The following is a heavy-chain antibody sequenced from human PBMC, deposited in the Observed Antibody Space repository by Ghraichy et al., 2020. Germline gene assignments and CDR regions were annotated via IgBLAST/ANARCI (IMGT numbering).Heavy chain of an antibody. Sequence: SVKVSCKASGGTFSSYTISWVRQAPGQGLEWMGRIIPILGIANYAQKFQGRVTITADKSTSTAYMELSSLRSEDTAVYYCARDSASGTVVALYYYYGMDVWGQGTTVTVSS. CDR1: GGTFSSYT. CDR3: ARDSASGTVVALYYYYGMDV. CDR2: IIPILGIA. D-gene: IGHD4-23*01. V-gene: IGHV1-69*04. J-gene: IGHJ6*02.